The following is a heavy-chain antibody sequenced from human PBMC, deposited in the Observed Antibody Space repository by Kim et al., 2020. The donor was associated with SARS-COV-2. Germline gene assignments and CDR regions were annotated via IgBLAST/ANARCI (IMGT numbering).Heavy chain of an antibody. J-gene: IGHJ4*02. V-gene: IGHV3-64D*09. D-gene: IGHD5-12*01. Sequence: GGSLRLSCSASGFTFSSYAMHWVRQAPGKGLEYVSAISSNGGSTYYADSVKGRFTISRDNSKNTLYLQMSSLRAEDTAVYYCVKGQRWLQSSFDYWGQGTLVTVSS. CDR3: VKGQRWLQSSFDY. CDR1: GFTFSSYA. CDR2: ISSNGGST.